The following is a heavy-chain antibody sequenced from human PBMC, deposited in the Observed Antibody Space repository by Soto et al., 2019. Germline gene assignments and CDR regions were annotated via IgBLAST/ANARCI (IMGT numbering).Heavy chain of an antibody. CDR3: ARGGGYSYGYVLT. Sequence: ESGGGVVQPGRSLRLSCAASGFTFSSYGMHWVRQAPGKGLEWVAVIWYDGSNKYYADSVKGRFTISRDNSKNTLYLQMNSLRAEDTAVYYCARGGGYSYGYVLTWGQGTLVTVSS. CDR1: GFTFSSYG. D-gene: IGHD5-18*01. CDR2: IWYDGSNK. V-gene: IGHV3-33*01. J-gene: IGHJ5*02.